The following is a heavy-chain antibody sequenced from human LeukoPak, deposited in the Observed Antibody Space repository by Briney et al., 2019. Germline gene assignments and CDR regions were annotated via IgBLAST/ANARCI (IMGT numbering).Heavy chain of an antibody. CDR1: GFTVSLSY. J-gene: IGHJ4*02. CDR2: IYGGGTT. CDR3: ARYHSSSWSLAD. V-gene: IGHV3-66*01. Sequence: PGGSLRLSCAASGFTVSLSYLSWVRQAPGKGLEWVSGIYGGGTTFFADSVKGRVIIYRDNSKNTLYFEMNNLRAEDTAVYYCARYHSSSWSLADWGQGTLVTVSS. D-gene: IGHD6-13*01.